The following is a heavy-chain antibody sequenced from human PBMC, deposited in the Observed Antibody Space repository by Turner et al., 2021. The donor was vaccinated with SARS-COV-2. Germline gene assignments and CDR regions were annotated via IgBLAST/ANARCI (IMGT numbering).Heavy chain of an antibody. Sequence: QVQLVESGGGVVQPGRSLRLSCATSGFSFSSYGMHWVRQAPGKVLEWVAVIWYDGSNKYYADSVEGRFTISRDNSKNTLYLQMNSLRAEDTAVYYCARDKGEGSSGWLIPSGSYYFDYWGQGTLVTVSS. D-gene: IGHD6-19*01. CDR1: GFSFSSYG. CDR2: IWYDGSNK. V-gene: IGHV3-33*01. J-gene: IGHJ4*02. CDR3: ARDKGEGSSGWLIPSGSYYFDY.